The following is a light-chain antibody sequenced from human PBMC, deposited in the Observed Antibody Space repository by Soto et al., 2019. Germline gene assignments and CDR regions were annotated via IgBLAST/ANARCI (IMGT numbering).Light chain of an antibody. Sequence: DIQMTQSPSSLSASVGDRVTITCRASQTISSSLNWYQQKPGKAPDLLIYAASNLQSGVPSRFSGSGSGSDFTLTISSLQPEDFATYYCQQSYSSPQMYTFGQGTRLVIK. CDR1: QTISSS. V-gene: IGKV1-39*01. CDR2: AAS. J-gene: IGKJ2*01. CDR3: QQSYSSPQMYT.